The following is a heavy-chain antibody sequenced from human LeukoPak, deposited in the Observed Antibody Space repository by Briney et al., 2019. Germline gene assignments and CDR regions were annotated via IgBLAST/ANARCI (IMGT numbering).Heavy chain of an antibody. CDR3: ARENLNYYGSGSYLY. D-gene: IGHD3-10*01. V-gene: IGHV1-2*02. Sequence: GASVKVSCKASGYPFSGYHIHWVRQGPGQGLEWPGWINPETGATKYAQRFEGRVTLTRDTSVTTVHMELSGLRSDDSAVYYCARENLNYYGSGSYLYWGQGSQVTVSS. CDR2: INPETGAT. J-gene: IGHJ4*02. CDR1: GYPFSGYH.